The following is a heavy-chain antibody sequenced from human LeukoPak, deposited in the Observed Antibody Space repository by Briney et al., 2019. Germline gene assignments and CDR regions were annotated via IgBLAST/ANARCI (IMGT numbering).Heavy chain of an antibody. Sequence: GASVNVSCKASGYSFTSYAMHWVRQAPGQRLERMGWINAGNGNTKYSQKFQGRVTITRDTSASTAYMELSSLRSEDTAVYYCARGAEYSSSYNLGYWGQGTLVTVSS. J-gene: IGHJ4*02. CDR2: INAGNGNT. V-gene: IGHV1-3*01. CDR3: ARGAEYSSSYNLGY. D-gene: IGHD6-6*01. CDR1: GYSFTSYA.